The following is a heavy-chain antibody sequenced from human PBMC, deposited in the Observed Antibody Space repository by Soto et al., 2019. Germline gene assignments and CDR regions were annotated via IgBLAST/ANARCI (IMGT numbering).Heavy chain of an antibody. CDR1: GGSISSYY. J-gene: IGHJ6*02. Sequence: SETLSLTCTVSGGSISSYYWSWIRQPPGKGLEWIGYIYYSGSTNYNPSLKSRVTISVDTSKNQFSLKLSSVTAADTAVYYCASQRINMVRGVIGYYYGMDVWGQGTTVTVSS. V-gene: IGHV4-59*01. CDR2: IYYSGST. D-gene: IGHD3-10*01. CDR3: ASQRINMVRGVIGYYYGMDV.